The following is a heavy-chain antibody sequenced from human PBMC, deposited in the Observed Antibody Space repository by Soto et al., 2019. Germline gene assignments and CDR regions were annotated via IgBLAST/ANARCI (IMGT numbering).Heavy chain of an antibody. J-gene: IGHJ4*02. CDR3: ARDVGIAVATDY. CDR1: GGSVSSGSYY. Sequence: QVQLQESGPGLVKPSETLSLTCTVSGGSVSSGSYYWSWIRQPPGKGLEWIGYIYYSGSTNYNPPLKSRVTISVDTSKNQFSLKLSSVTAADTAVYYCARDVGIAVATDYWGQGTLVTVSS. CDR2: IYYSGST. V-gene: IGHV4-61*01. D-gene: IGHD6-19*01.